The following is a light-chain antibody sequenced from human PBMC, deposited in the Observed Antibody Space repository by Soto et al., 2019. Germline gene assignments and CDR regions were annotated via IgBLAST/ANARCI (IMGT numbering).Light chain of an antibody. CDR2: ENN. CDR1: SSNIGSNY. J-gene: IGLJ3*02. V-gene: IGLV1-51*02. CDR3: ETWDSSLSAGV. Sequence: QSVLTQPPSVSAAPGQKVTISCSGSSSNIGSNYVSWYQQIPGTAPKLLIYENNKRPSGIPDRFSGSKSGTSATLGITGLQTGDEADYYCETWDSSLSAGVFGGGTKLTVL.